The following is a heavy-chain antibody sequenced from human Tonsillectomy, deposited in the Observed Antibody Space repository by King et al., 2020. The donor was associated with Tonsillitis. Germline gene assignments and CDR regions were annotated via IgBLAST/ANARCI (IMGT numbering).Heavy chain of an antibody. D-gene: IGHD6-19*01. CDR3: ARVQDQYSSPSPY. J-gene: IGHJ4*02. Sequence: VQLVESGAEVKKPGASVKVSCKASGYIFTSYGISWVRQAPGQGLEWMGWISAYNGNTNYSQKFQGRVTMTTDTSTSTAYMELRSLRSDDTAVYYCARVQDQYSSPSPYWGQGTLVIVSS. CDR1: GYIFTSYG. CDR2: ISAYNGNT. V-gene: IGHV1-18*01.